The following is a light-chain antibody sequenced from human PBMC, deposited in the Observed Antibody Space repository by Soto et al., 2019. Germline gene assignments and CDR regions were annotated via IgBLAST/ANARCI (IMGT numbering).Light chain of an antibody. V-gene: IGLV2-14*03. CDR2: DVS. Sequence: QSVLTQPASVSGSPGQSIAISCTGVRTDVADGYDYVSWYQQHPGQAPQLIIYDVSNRPSGVSDRFSGSKSGNTASLTISGLQAEDLSNYNCTSYTNTPPFYVSGPGTNVTVL. J-gene: IGLJ1*01. CDR3: TSYTNTPPFYV. CDR1: RTDVADGYDY.